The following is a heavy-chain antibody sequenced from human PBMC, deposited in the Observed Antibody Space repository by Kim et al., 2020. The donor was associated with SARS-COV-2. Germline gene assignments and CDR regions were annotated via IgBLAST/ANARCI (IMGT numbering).Heavy chain of an antibody. CDR3: ARDQGHIGVVTAPRGMDV. V-gene: IGHV1-69*04. Sequence: QGRVTITADKSTSTAYMELSSLRSEDTAVYYCARDQGHIGVVTAPRGMDVWGQGTTVTVSS. J-gene: IGHJ6*02. D-gene: IGHD2-21*02.